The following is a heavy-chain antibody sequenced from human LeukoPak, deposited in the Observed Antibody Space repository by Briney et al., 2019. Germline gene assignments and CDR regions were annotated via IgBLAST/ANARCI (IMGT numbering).Heavy chain of an antibody. CDR1: GFTFSSYG. Sequence: GGSLRLSCAASGFTFSSYGMSWVRQAPGKGLEWVSAISGSGGSIYYADSVKGRFTISRDNSKNTLYLQMNSLRAEDTAVYYCAKREADNYYYYMDVWGKGTTVTISS. V-gene: IGHV3-23*01. J-gene: IGHJ6*03. D-gene: IGHD1-26*01. CDR2: ISGSGGSI. CDR3: AKREADNYYYYMDV.